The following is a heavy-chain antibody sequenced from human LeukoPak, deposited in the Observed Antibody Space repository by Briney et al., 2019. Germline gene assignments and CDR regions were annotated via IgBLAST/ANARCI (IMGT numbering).Heavy chain of an antibody. CDR3: ARLYSSSSLRFDP. J-gene: IGHJ5*02. CDR1: GGSISSYY. D-gene: IGHD6-6*01. CDR2: IYYSGST. Sequence: SETLSLTCTVSGGSISSYYWSWIRQPPGKGLEWIGYIYYSGSTNYNPSLKSRVTISVDTSENQFSLKLSSVTAADAAVYYCARLYSSSSLRFDPWGQGTLVTVSS. V-gene: IGHV4-59*01.